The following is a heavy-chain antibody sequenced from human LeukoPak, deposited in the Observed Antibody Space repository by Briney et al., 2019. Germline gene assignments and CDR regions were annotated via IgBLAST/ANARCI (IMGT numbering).Heavy chain of an antibody. CDR1: GASISSYY. CDR2: IYYSGST. CDR3: ARHQGGGRYGMDV. Sequence: SETLSLTRTVSGASISSYYWSWIRQPPGKGLEWIGYIYYSGSTNYNPSLKSRVTISVDTSKNQFSLKLSSVTATDTAVYYCARHQGGGRYGMDVWGRGNTVTVSS. J-gene: IGHJ6*02. D-gene: IGHD3-16*01. V-gene: IGHV4-59*08.